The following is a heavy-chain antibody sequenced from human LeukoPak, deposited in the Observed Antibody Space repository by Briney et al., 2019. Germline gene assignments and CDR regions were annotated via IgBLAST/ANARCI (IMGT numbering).Heavy chain of an antibody. D-gene: IGHD3-16*01. CDR3: AKYQAYNDAFDI. CDR2: ISGSGGST. J-gene: IGHJ3*02. Sequence: GGSLRLSCAASGFTFSSYAMSWVRQAPGKGPEWVSAISGSGGSTYYADSVKGRFTISRDNSKNTLYLQMNSLRAEDTAVYYCAKYQAYNDAFDIWGQGTMVTVSS. CDR1: GFTFSSYA. V-gene: IGHV3-23*01.